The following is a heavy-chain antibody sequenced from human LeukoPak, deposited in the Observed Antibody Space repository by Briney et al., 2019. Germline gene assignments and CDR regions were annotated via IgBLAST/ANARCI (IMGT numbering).Heavy chain of an antibody. CDR2: MNPNSGNT. Sequence: ASVKVSCKASGYTFTSYDIKWVRQAPGQGLEWMGWMNPNSGNTGYAQKFQGRVTMTRNTSISTAYMQLSSLRSEDTAVYYCARQAIAADGNPWGQGTLVTVSS. V-gene: IGHV1-8*01. CDR3: ARQAIAADGNP. D-gene: IGHD6-13*01. CDR1: GYTFTSYD. J-gene: IGHJ5*02.